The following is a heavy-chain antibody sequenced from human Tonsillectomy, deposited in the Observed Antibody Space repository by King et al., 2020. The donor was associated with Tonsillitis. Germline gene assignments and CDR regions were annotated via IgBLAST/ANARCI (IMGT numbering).Heavy chain of an antibody. D-gene: IGHD6-13*01. CDR2: ISYDGNNK. CDR1: GFTFINHG. V-gene: IGHV3-30*18. J-gene: IGHJ4*02. Sequence: VQLVESGGGVVQPGRSLRLSCAASGFTFINHGMHWVRQAPGKGLEWVAVISYDGNNKYYADSVKGRLTISRDNSKNTVYLQMNSLRAEDTAVYYCAKDHRNWYDLNNGSWYGLFDCWGQGTLVTAS. CDR3: AKDHRNWYDLNNGSWYGLFDC.